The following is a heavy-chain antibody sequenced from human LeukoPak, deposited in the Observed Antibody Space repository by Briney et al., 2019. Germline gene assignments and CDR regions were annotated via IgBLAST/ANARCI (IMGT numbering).Heavy chain of an antibody. V-gene: IGHV3-53*01. D-gene: IGHD1-26*01. CDR3: ARAPWSYPFHH. Sequence: GGPLRLSCAASGFTLNSNYMSWVRQSPGKGLEWVPVMYSSENTYYADSVKGRFTISRDNYKNTLHLQIYTMRAEDTDVYSCARAPWSYPFHHWGQGTLVTVSS. CDR1: GFTLNSNY. J-gene: IGHJ1*01. CDR2: MYSSENT.